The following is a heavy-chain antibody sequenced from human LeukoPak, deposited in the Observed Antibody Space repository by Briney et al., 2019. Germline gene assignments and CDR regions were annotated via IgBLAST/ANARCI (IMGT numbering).Heavy chain of an antibody. Sequence: APVKVSCKASGYTFTSYGISWVRQAPGQGLEWMGWISAYNGNTNYAQKLQGSVTMTTDTSTSTAYMELRSLRSDDTAVYYCARVYYYGSGSYGPFDYWGQGTLVIVSS. CDR1: GYTFTSYG. D-gene: IGHD3-10*01. CDR3: ARVYYYGSGSYGPFDY. J-gene: IGHJ4*02. CDR2: ISAYNGNT. V-gene: IGHV1-18*01.